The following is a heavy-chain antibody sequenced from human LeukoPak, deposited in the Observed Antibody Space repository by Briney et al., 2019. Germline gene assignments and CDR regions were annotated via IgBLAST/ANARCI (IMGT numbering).Heavy chain of an antibody. CDR2: IYSGGST. CDR3: ARHGSYYVGYFDY. V-gene: IGHV3-53*01. J-gene: IGHJ4*02. CDR1: GFTVSSNY. Sequence: PGGSLRLSCAASGFTVSSNYMSWVRQAPGKGLEWVSVIYSGGSTYYADSVKGRFTISRDNSKNTLYLQMNSLRAEDTAVYYCARHGSYYVGYFDYWGQGTLDTVSS. D-gene: IGHD1-26*01.